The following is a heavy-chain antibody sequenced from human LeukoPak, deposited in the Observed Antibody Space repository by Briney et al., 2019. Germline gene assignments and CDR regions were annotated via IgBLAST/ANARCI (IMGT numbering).Heavy chain of an antibody. V-gene: IGHV3-30*02. J-gene: IGHJ6*03. Sequence: GGSLRLSCAASGFTFSNYGMHWVRQAPGKGLEWVAFARYDESTKFYADSVKGRFTISRDNSKNTLSLQMNGLRPEDTAVYYCAKSWGSTRPYYNYMDVWGKGTTVTVSS. D-gene: IGHD1-26*01. CDR1: GFTFSNYG. CDR2: ARYDESTK. CDR3: AKSWGSTRPYYNYMDV.